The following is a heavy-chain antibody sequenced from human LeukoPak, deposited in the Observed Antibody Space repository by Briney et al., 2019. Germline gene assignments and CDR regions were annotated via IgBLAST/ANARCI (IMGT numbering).Heavy chain of an antibody. J-gene: IGHJ4*02. CDR1: GCSFTGYY. V-gene: IGHV1-2*02. CDR3: APTDSWYYYFDY. CDR2: INPNSGGT. D-gene: IGHD6-13*01. Sequence: ASVKVSCKASGCSFTGYYMHWVRQAPGQGLEWMGWINPNSGGTNYAQKFHGRVTMTRDTSISTAYMELSSLRSDDTAVYYCAPTDSWYYYFDYWGQGTLVTVSS.